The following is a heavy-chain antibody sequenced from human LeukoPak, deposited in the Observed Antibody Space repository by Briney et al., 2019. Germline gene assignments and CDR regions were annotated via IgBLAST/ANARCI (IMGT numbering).Heavy chain of an antibody. Sequence: QTGGSLRLSCAASGFIFSSYAMHWVRQAPGKGLEWVAVISYDGSNKYYADSVKGRFTISRDNSKNTLYLQMNSLRAEDTAVYYCALVVVAAMDYWGQGTLVTVSS. V-gene: IGHV3-30-3*01. CDR3: ALVVVAAMDY. CDR2: ISYDGSNK. D-gene: IGHD2-15*01. J-gene: IGHJ4*02. CDR1: GFIFSSYA.